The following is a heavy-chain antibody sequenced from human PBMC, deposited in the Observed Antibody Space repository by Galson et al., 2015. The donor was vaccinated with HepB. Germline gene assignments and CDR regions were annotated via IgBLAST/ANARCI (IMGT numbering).Heavy chain of an antibody. CDR1: GFTFSSYA. J-gene: IGHJ3*02. CDR2: ISYDGSNK. CDR3: ARDEMIALGAFDI. D-gene: IGHD3-22*01. Sequence: SLRLSCAASGFTFSSYAMHWVRQAPGKGLEWVAVISYDGSNKYYADSVKGRFTISRDNSKNTLYLQMNSLRAEDTAVYYCARDEMIALGAFDIWGQGTMVTVSS. V-gene: IGHV3-30-3*01.